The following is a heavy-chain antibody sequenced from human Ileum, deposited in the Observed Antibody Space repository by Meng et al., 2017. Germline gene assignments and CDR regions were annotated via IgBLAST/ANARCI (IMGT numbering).Heavy chain of an antibody. CDR1: GGSIGSGGYY. J-gene: IGHJ4*02. CDR2: IYDSGST. D-gene: IGHD1-1*01. CDR3: ARGGTAYFDY. V-gene: IGHV4-31*03. Sequence: QGQLPASGPGRVKASQTLVLTCTVSGGSIGSGGYYWSWIRQHPGKGLEWIGYIYDSGSTYYNPSLKSRIAISGDTSKNQFSLNLSSVTAADTAVYYGARGGTAYFDYWGQGTLVTVSS.